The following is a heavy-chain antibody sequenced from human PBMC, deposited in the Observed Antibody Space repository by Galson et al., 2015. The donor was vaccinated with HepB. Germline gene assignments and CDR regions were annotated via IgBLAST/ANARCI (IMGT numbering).Heavy chain of an antibody. CDR3: AKSSPPASSVVVVAGPRDAFDI. V-gene: IGHV3-23*01. CDR1: GFTFSSYA. D-gene: IGHD2-15*01. CDR2: ISGSGVST. J-gene: IGHJ3*02. Sequence: SLRLTCAASGFTFSSYAMSWVRQAPGKGLEWVSAISGSGVSTYYADSVKGRFTISRDNSKNTLYLQMNSLRAEDTAVYYCAKSSPPASSVVVVAGPRDAFDIWGQGTMVTVSS.